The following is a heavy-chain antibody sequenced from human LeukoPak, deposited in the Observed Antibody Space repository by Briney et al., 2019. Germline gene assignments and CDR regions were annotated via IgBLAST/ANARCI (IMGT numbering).Heavy chain of an antibody. D-gene: IGHD2-2*01. J-gene: IGHJ4*02. CDR2: FNPNSGGT. CDR3: ARGGLSSTSHFIDY. CDR1: GYTFTDYY. Sequence: ASVKVSCKASGYTFTDYYMQWVRQAPGQGLEWMGWFNPNSGGTNYAQKFQGRVTMTRDTSISTAYMELSRLRSDDTAVYYCARGGLSSTSHFIDYWGQGTLVTVSS. V-gene: IGHV1-2*02.